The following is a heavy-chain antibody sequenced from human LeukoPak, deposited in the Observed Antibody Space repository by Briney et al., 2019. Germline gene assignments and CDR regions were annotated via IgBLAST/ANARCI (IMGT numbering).Heavy chain of an antibody. V-gene: IGHV3-23*01. CDR2: ISGSGGGT. J-gene: IGHJ1*01. D-gene: IGHD5/OR15-5a*01. CDR1: GFTFSSYA. Sequence: GGSLRLSCAASGFTFSSYAMSWVRQAPGKGLEWVSAISGSGGGTYYADSVKGRFTISRDNSKNTLYLQMNSLRAEDTAVYYCAKLPHSIYEKYFQHWGQGTLVTVSS. CDR3: AKLPHSIYEKYFQH.